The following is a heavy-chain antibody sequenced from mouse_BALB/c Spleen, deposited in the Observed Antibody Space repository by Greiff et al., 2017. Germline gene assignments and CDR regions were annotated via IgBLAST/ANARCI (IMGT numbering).Heavy chain of an antibody. Sequence: EVHLVESGGGLVKPGGSLKLSCAASGFTFSDYYMYWVRQTPEKRLEWVATISDGGSHTYYPDSVKGRFTISRDNAKNNLYLQMSSLKSEDTAMYYCARGRRGYFDYWGQGTTLTVSS. V-gene: IGHV5-4*02. J-gene: IGHJ2*01. CDR3: ARGRRGYFDY. CDR1: GFTFSDYY. CDR2: ISDGGSHT.